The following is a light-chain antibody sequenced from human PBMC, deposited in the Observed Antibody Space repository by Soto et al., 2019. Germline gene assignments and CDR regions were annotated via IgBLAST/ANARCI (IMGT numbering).Light chain of an antibody. CDR1: QSITTW. Sequence: PSTVSAYVGDSVTITCRASQSITTWLAWYQQRPGKAPKLLIYDVSSLQSGVPSRFSGSGSGTEFTLTISSLQPEDFATYYCQQSYSTPWTFGQGTKVDI. CDR3: QQSYSTPWT. CDR2: DVS. V-gene: IGKV1-5*01. J-gene: IGKJ1*01.